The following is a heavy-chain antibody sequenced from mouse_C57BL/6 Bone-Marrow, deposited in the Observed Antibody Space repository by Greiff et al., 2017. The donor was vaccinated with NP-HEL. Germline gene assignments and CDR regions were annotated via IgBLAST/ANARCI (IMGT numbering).Heavy chain of an antibody. CDR1: GYTFTDYY. CDR3: AGVAGGYFDY. Sequence: EVQLQQSGPELVKPGASVKISCKASGYTFTDYYMNWVKQSHGKSLEWIGDINPNNGGTSYNQKFKGKATLTVDKSSSTAYMELRSLTSEDSAVYYCAGVAGGYFDYWGQGTTLTVSS. J-gene: IGHJ2*01. V-gene: IGHV1-26*01. CDR2: INPNNGGT. D-gene: IGHD1-1*02.